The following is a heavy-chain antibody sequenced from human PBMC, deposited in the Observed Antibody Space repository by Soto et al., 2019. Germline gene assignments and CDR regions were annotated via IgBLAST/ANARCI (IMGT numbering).Heavy chain of an antibody. Sequence: GGSLRLSCAASGFTFSSYDMHWVRQATGKGLEWVSAIGTAGDTYYPGSVKGRFTISRENAKNSLYLQMNSLRAGDTAVYYCARDFSCLPHRVYQQLVGYYYYGMDVWGQGTTVTVS. CDR1: GFTFSSYD. D-gene: IGHD6-13*01. V-gene: IGHV3-13*01. J-gene: IGHJ6*02. CDR3: ARDFSCLPHRVYQQLVGYYYYGMDV. CDR2: IGTAGDT.